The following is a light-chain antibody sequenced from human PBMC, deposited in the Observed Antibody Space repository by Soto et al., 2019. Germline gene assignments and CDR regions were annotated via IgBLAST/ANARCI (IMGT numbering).Light chain of an antibody. Sequence: DIQMTQSPSTLSASVGDRVTITCRASQSINTWLAWYQQKPGKAPKVMIYDASTFDSGVPSRFSGSGSGTDFTLTISSLQADDFATYYCQQYDGHFGQGTRLEIK. CDR1: QSINTW. CDR3: QQYDGH. J-gene: IGKJ5*01. CDR2: DAS. V-gene: IGKV1-5*01.